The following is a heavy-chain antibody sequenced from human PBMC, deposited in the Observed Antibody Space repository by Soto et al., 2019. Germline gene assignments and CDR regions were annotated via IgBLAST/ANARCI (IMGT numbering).Heavy chain of an antibody. D-gene: IGHD2-15*01. CDR1: GFTFSSYG. V-gene: IGHV3-33*01. CDR2: IWYDGSNK. Sequence: PGGSLRLSCAASGFTFSSYGMHWVRQAPGKGLEWVAVIWYDGSNKYYADSVKGRFTISRDNSKNTLYLQMNSLRAEDTAVYYCARWASKRYCSGGSCSTGFDYWGQGTLVTVSS. J-gene: IGHJ4*02. CDR3: ARWASKRYCSGGSCSTGFDY.